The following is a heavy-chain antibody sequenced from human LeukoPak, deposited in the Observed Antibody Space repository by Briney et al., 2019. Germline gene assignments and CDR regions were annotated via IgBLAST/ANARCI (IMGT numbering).Heavy chain of an antibody. D-gene: IGHD2-15*01. CDR2: INQDGSDK. J-gene: IGHJ4*02. Sequence: GGSLRLSCAASGFTFSSYWMSWVRQAPGKGLEWVANINQDGSDKYNVDSVKGRFTISRDNAKNSLYMQMNSLRAEDTAVYYCASSLGYCSAGSCCPFDYWGQGTLVTVSS. CDR1: GFTFSSYW. V-gene: IGHV3-7*05. CDR3: ASSLGYCSAGSCCPFDY.